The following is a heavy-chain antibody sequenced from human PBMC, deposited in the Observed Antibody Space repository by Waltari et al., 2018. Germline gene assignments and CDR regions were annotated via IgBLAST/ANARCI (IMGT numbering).Heavy chain of an antibody. Sequence: QVQLQQWGAGLLKPSETLSLTCAVYGGSFSGYYWSWIRQPQGKGLEWIGEINHSGSTNYNPSLKSRVTISVDTSKNQFSLKLSSVTAADTAVYYCARVRAARPNANYYYYYMDVWGKGTTVTVSS. CDR2: INHSGST. V-gene: IGHV4-34*01. CDR3: ARVRAARPNANYYYYYMDV. D-gene: IGHD6-6*01. J-gene: IGHJ6*03. CDR1: GGSFSGYY.